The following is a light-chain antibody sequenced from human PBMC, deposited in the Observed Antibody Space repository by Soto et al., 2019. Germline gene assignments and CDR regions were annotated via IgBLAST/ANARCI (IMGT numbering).Light chain of an antibody. CDR2: HVS. Sequence: QSVLTQPASASGSPGQSITISCTGTSSDVGGYNYVSWYQQYPGKAPKLMIYHVSNRPSGVSNRFSGSKSGNSASLTISGLQPEDEADYYCSSYTSTSTYVFGTGTKVTVL. V-gene: IGLV2-14*01. CDR1: SSDVGGYNY. J-gene: IGLJ1*01. CDR3: SSYTSTSTYV.